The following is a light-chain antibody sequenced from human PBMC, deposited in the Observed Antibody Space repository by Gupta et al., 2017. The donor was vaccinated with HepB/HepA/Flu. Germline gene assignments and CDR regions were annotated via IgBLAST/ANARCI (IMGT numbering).Light chain of an antibody. J-gene: IGKJ1*01. Sequence: EIVLTQSPATLSLSPGERATLSCGVSQSVSSNNYLAWYQQKPGLAPRLLIYDASGRATGIPDRFSGSGSGTDFTLTISSLEPEDFAVYYCQHYGSSWTVGQGTKVEIK. CDR1: QSVSSNNY. V-gene: IGKV3D-20*01. CDR3: QHYGSSWT. CDR2: DAS.